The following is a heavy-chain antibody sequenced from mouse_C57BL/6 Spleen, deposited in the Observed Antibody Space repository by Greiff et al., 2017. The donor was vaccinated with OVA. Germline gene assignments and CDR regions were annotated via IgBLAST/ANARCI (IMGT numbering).Heavy chain of an antibody. V-gene: IGHV1-7*01. CDR3: ARALITTVVATGFAY. D-gene: IGHD1-1*01. CDR1: GYTFTSYW. Sequence: VQLVESGAELAKPGASVKLSCKASGYTFTSYWMHWVKQRPGQGLEWIGYINPSSGYTKYNQKFKDKATLTADKSSSTAYMQLSSLTYEDSAVYYCARALITTVVATGFAYWGQGTLVTVSA. J-gene: IGHJ3*01. CDR2: INPSSGYT.